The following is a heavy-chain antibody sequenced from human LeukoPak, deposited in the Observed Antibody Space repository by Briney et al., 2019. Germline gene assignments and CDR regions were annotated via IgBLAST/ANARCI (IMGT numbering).Heavy chain of an antibody. V-gene: IGHV4-34*01. D-gene: IGHD5-18*01. J-gene: IGHJ5*02. CDR2: INHSGST. Sequence: SETLSLTCAVYGGSFSGYYWSWIRQPPGKGLEWIGEINHSGSTNYNPSLKSRVTISVDTSKNQFSLRLSSVTAADTAVYYCARGSWIQMFDPWGQGTLVTVSS. CDR1: GGSFSGYY. CDR3: ARGSWIQMFDP.